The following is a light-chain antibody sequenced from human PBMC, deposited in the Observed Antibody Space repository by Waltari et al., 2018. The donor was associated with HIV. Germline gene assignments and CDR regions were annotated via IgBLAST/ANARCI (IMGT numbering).Light chain of an antibody. V-gene: IGLV2-8*01. Sequence: QSALTQSPSASGSPGQSVNISCTGANGDISDNNYAYWYQQHSDRPPKPIFFQVTKRPSGVPDRCSGTQSGDVPSRFGSGLPPADVATSFCSSFAGDHTLFGGGTKLPVL. J-gene: IGLJ2*01. CDR1: NGDISDNNY. CDR2: QVT. CDR3: SSFAGDHTL.